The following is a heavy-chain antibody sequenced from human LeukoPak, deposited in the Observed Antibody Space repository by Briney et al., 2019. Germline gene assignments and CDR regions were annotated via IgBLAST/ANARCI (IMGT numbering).Heavy chain of an antibody. V-gene: IGHV4-34*01. CDR1: GGSFSGYY. CDR2: INHSGST. D-gene: IGHD1-26*01. CDR3: ARREGY. Sequence: SETLSLTCAVYGGSFSGYYWSWIRQPPGKGLEWIGEINHSGSTNYNPSLKSRVTISVDTSKNQFSLKLSSVTAADTAVYYCARREGYWGQGTLVTVSS. J-gene: IGHJ4*02.